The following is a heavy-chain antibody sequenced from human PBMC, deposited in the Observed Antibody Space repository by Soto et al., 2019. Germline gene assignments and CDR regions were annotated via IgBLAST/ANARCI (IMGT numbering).Heavy chain of an antibody. V-gene: IGHV5-51*01. D-gene: IGHD5-12*01. J-gene: IGHJ3*02. Sequence: GESLQISCKGSGCSFTTYWLAWVRQMNGKGLEYMGIIYPGDSDSRYSPAFQGQVTISADKSINTAYLQWTSLKASDTAIYYCARSRVSTPRLEDPFDIWGQGTRVTVSS. CDR2: IYPGDSDS. CDR3: ARSRVSTPRLEDPFDI. CDR1: GCSFTTYW.